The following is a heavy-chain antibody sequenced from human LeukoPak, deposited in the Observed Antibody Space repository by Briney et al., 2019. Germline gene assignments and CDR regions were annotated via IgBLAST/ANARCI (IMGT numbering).Heavy chain of an antibody. Sequence: AGGSLRLSCAASGFTFSSYGMHWVRQAPGKGLEWVAVISYDGRNKFYADTVKGRFTISRDNSKNTLYLQMNSLRAEDTAVYYCANPNYYDSSGYYSDDFWGQGTLVTVSS. V-gene: IGHV3-30*18. CDR2: ISYDGRNK. CDR3: ANPNYYDSSGYYSDDF. CDR1: GFTFSSYG. D-gene: IGHD3-22*01. J-gene: IGHJ4*02.